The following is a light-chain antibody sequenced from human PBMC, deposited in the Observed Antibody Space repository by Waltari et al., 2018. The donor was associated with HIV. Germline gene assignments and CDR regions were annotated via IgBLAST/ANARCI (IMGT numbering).Light chain of an antibody. V-gene: IGLV1-47*01. CDR2: RSN. Sequence: QSVLTQPPSASGTPGQRVTISCSGSSSNIRSHFVYWYRQLPGTAPKLLIYRSNQRPSGVPDRFSGSKSGTSASLAISGLRSENEADYYCAAWDDSLSVWVFGGGTKLTVL. CDR3: AAWDDSLSVWV. CDR1: SSNIRSHF. J-gene: IGLJ3*02.